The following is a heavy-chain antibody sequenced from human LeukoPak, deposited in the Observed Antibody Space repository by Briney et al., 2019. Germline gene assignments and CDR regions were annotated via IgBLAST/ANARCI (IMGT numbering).Heavy chain of an antibody. J-gene: IGHJ4*02. V-gene: IGHV4-31*03. CDR2: IYYSGST. D-gene: IGHD3-3*01. CDR1: GGSISSGGYY. CDR3: ARGRRITIFGVAIIYSY. Sequence: PSQTLSLTCTVSGGSISSGGYYWSWIRQHPGKGLEWIGYIYYSGSTNYNPSLKSRVTISVDTSKYQFSLKLSSVTAADTAVYYCARGRRITIFGVAIIYSYWGQGTLVTVSS.